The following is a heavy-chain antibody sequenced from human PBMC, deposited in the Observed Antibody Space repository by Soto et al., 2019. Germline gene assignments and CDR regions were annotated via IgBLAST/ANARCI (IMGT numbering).Heavy chain of an antibody. CDR3: ATEGDYYESSGYHYYFDS. CDR2: VSTSGRT. Sequence: SETLSLTCTVSGASISSYYCGWIRQPAGKGLEWIGRVSTSGRTNYNPSLNSRVTMSVDTSKTQFSLMLSSVTAADTAVYYCATEGDYYESSGYHYYFDSWGQGALVTVS. CDR1: GASISSYY. V-gene: IGHV4-4*07. D-gene: IGHD3-22*01. J-gene: IGHJ4*02.